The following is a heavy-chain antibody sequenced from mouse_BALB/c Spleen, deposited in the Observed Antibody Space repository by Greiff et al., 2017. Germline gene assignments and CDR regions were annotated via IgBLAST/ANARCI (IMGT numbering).Heavy chain of an antibody. D-gene: IGHD1-1*01. V-gene: IGHV1-4*02. CDR1: GYTFTSYT. Sequence: VKLQESAAELARPGASVKMSCKASGYTFTSYTMHWVKQRPGQGLEWIGYINPSSGYTEYNQKFKDKTTLTADKSSSTAYMQLSSLTSEDSAVYYCARGVITTVVGADYWGQGTTLTVSS. CDR2: INPSSGYT. CDR3: ARGVITTVVGADY. J-gene: IGHJ2*01.